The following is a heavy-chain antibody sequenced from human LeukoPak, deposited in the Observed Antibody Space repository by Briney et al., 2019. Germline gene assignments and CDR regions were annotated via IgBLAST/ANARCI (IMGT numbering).Heavy chain of an antibody. Sequence: GGSLRLSCVGSGFTFRSHAMSWVRQAPEKGLEFVSGIYENGGTTYYADSVKGRFSISRDNSKNTLYLQMDSLRGEDTAVYYCAKNFRIGYSAHFDYWGQGALVTVSS. V-gene: IGHV3-23*01. CDR2: IYENGGTT. J-gene: IGHJ4*02. D-gene: IGHD2-21*01. CDR3: AKNFRIGYSAHFDY. CDR1: GFTFRSHA.